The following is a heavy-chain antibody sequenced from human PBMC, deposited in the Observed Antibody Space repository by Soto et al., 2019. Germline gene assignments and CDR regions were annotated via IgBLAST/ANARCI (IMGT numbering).Heavy chain of an antibody. Sequence: QVQLQESGPGLVEPSQTLSLTCTVSGGSIASTDSYWSWIRRPPAKGLEWIGYIYYTGGTFYNPSLKSRLTISLETSSNQFSLTLTSVTATDTGIYYCARGGSGWAEYFQHWGQGTLVAVSS. CDR1: GGSIASTDSY. D-gene: IGHD6-25*01. CDR2: IYYTGGT. CDR3: ARGGSGWAEYFQH. V-gene: IGHV4-30-4*08. J-gene: IGHJ1*01.